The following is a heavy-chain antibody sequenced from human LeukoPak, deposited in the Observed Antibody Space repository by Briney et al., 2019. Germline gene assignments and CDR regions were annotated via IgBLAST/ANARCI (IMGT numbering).Heavy chain of an antibody. CDR1: GFTFSGSA. CDR3: AINGFSSGWYEPYYFDN. V-gene: IGHV3-73*01. J-gene: IGHJ4*02. Sequence: GGSLRLSCAASGFTFSGSAMHWVRQASGKGLEWVGRIRSKANSYATAYAASVKGRFTISRDNSKNTLYLQMNSLRAEDTAVYYCAINGFSSGWYEPYYFDNWGQGTLVTVSS. CDR2: IRSKANSYAT. D-gene: IGHD6-19*01.